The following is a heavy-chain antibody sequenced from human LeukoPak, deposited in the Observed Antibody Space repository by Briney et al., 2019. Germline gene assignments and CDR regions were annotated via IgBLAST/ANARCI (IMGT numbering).Heavy chain of an antibody. J-gene: IGHJ5*02. CDR1: GGSFSGYY. CDR3: ARGSTRGDWFDP. D-gene: IGHD2-2*01. CDR2: INHSGST. V-gene: IGHV4-34*01. Sequence: SETLSLTCAVYGGSFSGYYWSWIRQPPGKGLEWIGEINHSGSTNYNPSLKSRVTISVDRSKNQFSLKLSSVTAAGTAVYYCARGSTRGDWFDPWGQGTLVTVSS.